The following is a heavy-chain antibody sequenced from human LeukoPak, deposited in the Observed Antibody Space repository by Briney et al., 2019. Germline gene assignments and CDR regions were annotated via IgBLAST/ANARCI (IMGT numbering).Heavy chain of an antibody. CDR1: GGSFSGYY. J-gene: IGHJ4*02. CDR3: ARASTYYYDSSGYYIGYFDY. V-gene: IGHV4-34*01. CDR2: INHSAST. D-gene: IGHD3-22*01. Sequence: SETLSLTCAVYGGSFSGYYWSWIRQPPGKGLEWIGEINHSASTNYNPSLKSRVTISVDTSKNQFSLKLSSVTAADTAVYYCARASTYYYDSSGYYIGYFDYWGQGTLVTVSS.